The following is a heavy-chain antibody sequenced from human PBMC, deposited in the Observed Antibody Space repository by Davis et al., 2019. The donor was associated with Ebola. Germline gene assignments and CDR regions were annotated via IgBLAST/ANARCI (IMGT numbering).Heavy chain of an antibody. Sequence: GESLKISCAASGFTFSTYSMSWVRQAPGKGLEWVAVISYDGSNKYYADSVKGRFTISRDNSKNTLYLQMNSLRAEDTAVYYCAKGPGYGYYWGQGTLVTVSS. V-gene: IGHV3-30*18. CDR1: GFTFSTYS. D-gene: IGHD5-18*01. J-gene: IGHJ4*02. CDR3: AKGPGYGYY. CDR2: ISYDGSNK.